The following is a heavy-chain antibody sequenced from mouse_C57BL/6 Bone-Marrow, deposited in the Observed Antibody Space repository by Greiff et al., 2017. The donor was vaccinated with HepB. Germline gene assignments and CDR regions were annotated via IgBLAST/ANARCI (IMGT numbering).Heavy chain of an antibody. CDR2: IYPGSGST. Sequence: QVQLQQSGAELVKPGASVKMSCKASGYTFTGYWITWVKQRPGHGLEWIGDIYPGSGSTNYNEKFKSKATLTVDTSSSTAYMQLSSLTSEDSAVYYGACPGDYYGSGLYYAMDYGGRGTSITVTA. V-gene: IGHV1-55*01. CDR3: ACPGDYYGSGLYYAMDY. D-gene: IGHD1-1*01. J-gene: IGHJ4*01. CDR1: GYTFTGYW.